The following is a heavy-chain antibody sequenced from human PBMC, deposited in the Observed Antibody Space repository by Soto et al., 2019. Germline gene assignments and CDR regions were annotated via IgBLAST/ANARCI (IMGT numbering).Heavy chain of an antibody. CDR2: ISWNSGSI. J-gene: IGHJ5*02. V-gene: IGHV3-9*01. CDR3: AKDSSIAARGWFDP. Sequence: GGSLRLSCAASGFTFDDYAMHWVRQAPGKGLEWVSGISWNSGSIGYADSVKGRFTISRDNAKNSLYLQMNSLRAEDTALYYCAKDSSIAARGWFDPWGQGTLVTVSS. D-gene: IGHD6-6*01. CDR1: GFTFDDYA.